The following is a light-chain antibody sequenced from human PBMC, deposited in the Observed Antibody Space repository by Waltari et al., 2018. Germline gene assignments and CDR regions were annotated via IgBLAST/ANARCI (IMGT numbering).Light chain of an antibody. Sequence: IQMTQSPSPLSASVGDRVTIPCRASQTIDTYLNWYQQKVGKAPTLLIYAASTLQPGVPSRFSGAGSGPGFTLTINNLQPEDFATYYCQQSYSTPRTFGQGTKLEI. J-gene: IGKJ2*02. CDR3: QQSYSTPRT. V-gene: IGKV1-39*01. CDR1: QTIDTY. CDR2: AAS.